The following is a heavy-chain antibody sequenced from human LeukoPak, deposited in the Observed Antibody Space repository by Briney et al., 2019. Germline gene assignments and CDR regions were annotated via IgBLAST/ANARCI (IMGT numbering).Heavy chain of an antibody. V-gene: IGHV3-23*01. CDR1: GFTFSSYA. CDR2: ISGSGGST. CDR3: AAAGVTMVRGVIMPYYYYGMDV. Sequence: PGGSLRLSCAASGFTFSSYAMSWVRQAPGKGLEWVSAISGSGGSTYYADSVKGRFTISRDNSKNTLYLQMNSLRAEDTAVYYCAAAGVTMVRGVIMPYYYYGMDVWGQGTTVTVSS. D-gene: IGHD3-10*01. J-gene: IGHJ6*02.